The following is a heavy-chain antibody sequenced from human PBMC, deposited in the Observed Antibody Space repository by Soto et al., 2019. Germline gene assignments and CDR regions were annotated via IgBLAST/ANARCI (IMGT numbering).Heavy chain of an antibody. CDR1: GFTFSNYW. V-gene: IGHV3-74*01. CDR3: ARGIPGHYGFDV. CDR2: IKGDGINT. D-gene: IGHD1-20*01. Sequence: EVQLVESGGGLVQPGGSLRLSCAASGFTFSNYWIHWVSQAPGKGLVWVSRIKGDGINTNYADSVKGRFTISRDNAGNTVYLQMNSLRTDDTAVYYCARGIPGHYGFDVWGQGTMVTVSS. J-gene: IGHJ3*01.